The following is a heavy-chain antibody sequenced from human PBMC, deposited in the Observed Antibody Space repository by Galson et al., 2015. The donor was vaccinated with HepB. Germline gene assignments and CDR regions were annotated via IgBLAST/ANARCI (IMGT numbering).Heavy chain of an antibody. D-gene: IGHD4-11*01. V-gene: IGHV1-2*02. J-gene: IGHJ4*02. CDR3: AREDSNTYYFDY. CDR2: INTNSGGT. Sequence: SVKVSCKASGHTFTGYFMHWVRQAPGEGLEWMGWINTNSGGTNYAQKFQGRVTMARDTSISTAYMELSRLSSDDTAVYYCAREDSNTYYFDYWGQGTLVTVPS. CDR1: GHTFTGYF.